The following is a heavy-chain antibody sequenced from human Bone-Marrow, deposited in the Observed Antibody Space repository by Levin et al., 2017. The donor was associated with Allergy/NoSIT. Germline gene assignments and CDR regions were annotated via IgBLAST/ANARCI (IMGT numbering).Heavy chain of an antibody. CDR1: GFTFSDYY. J-gene: IGHJ3*02. Sequence: LSLTCAASGFTFSDYYMSWVRQAPGKGLEWVSSITQSGGDTYYAASVKGRFTISRDNSNNTLYLHMNGLRAEDTALYYCAKVRRGLDAFDIWGQGTMVTVSS. CDR2: ITQSGGDT. V-gene: IGHV3-23*01. D-gene: IGHD3/OR15-3a*01. CDR3: AKVRRGLDAFDI.